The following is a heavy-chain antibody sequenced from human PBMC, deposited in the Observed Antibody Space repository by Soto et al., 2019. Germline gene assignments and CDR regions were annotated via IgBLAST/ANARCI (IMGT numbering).Heavy chain of an antibody. CDR2: ISGSGGST. Sequence: RRLSCAASGFTFSSYAMSWVRQAPGKGLEWVSAISGSGGSTYYADSVKGRFTISRDNSKNTLYLQMNSLRAEDTAVYYCAKDRWIKIWLSYLSAGPFDYWGQGTLVTVSS. CDR3: AKDRWIKIWLSYLSAGPFDY. D-gene: IGHD5-18*01. CDR1: GFTFSSYA. J-gene: IGHJ4*02. V-gene: IGHV3-23*01.